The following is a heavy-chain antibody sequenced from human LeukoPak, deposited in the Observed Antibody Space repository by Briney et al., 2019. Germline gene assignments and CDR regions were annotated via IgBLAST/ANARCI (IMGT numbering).Heavy chain of an antibody. CDR1: GFTFSSQW. J-gene: IGHJ6*03. Sequence: GGSLRLSCAASGFTFSSQWMHWVRQAPGKGLEWVSSISSSSSYIYYADSVKGRFTISRDNAKNSLYLQMNSLRAEDTAVYYCARIKRLRFYMDVWGKGTTVTVSS. V-gene: IGHV3-21*01. CDR3: ARIKRLRFYMDV. CDR2: ISSSSSYI.